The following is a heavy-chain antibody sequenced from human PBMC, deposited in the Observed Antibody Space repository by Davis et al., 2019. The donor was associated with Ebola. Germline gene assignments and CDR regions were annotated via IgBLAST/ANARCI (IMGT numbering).Heavy chain of an antibody. J-gene: IGHJ6*02. Sequence: GESLKISCAASGFTFSSYGMHWVRQAPGKGLEWVAVISYDGSNKYYADSVKGRFTISRDNSENTLYLQMNSLRAEDTAVYYCAKRLTIFGVVIWSYGMDVWGQGTTVTVSS. CDR3: AKRLTIFGVVIWSYGMDV. V-gene: IGHV3-30*18. D-gene: IGHD3-3*01. CDR1: GFTFSSYG. CDR2: ISYDGSNK.